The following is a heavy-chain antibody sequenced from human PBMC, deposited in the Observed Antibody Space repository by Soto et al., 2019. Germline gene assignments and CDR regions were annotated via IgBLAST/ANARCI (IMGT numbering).Heavy chain of an antibody. V-gene: IGHV4-30-4*01. CDR2: IYYSGST. Sequence: ASETLSLTCTVSGGSISSGDYYWSWIRQPPGKGLEWIGYIYYSGSTYYNPSLTSRVTISVDTSKNQFSLRLSSVTAADTAVYYCARDYFYCSGGSCYSNYYYYGMDVWGQGTTVTVS. CDR1: GGSISSGDYY. CDR3: ARDYFYCSGGSCYSNYYYYGMDV. J-gene: IGHJ6*02. D-gene: IGHD2-15*01.